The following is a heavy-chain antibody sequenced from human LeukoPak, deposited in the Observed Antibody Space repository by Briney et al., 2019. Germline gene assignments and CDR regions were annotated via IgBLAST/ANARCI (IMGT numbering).Heavy chain of an antibody. CDR2: IRSKTYGATT. CDR1: GFTFSGYS. D-gene: IGHD3-3*01. V-gene: IGHV3-49*04. CDR3: SAERITIFGIFINSLYS. J-gene: IGHJ5*02. Sequence: GESLRLSCTASGFTFSGYSMTWVGQAPGKGLEWVGFIRSKTYGATTEYAASVKGRFTISRDDSKSNAYLQMTSLKTQDTAMYYCSAERITIFGIFINSLYSWGQGTLVTVSS.